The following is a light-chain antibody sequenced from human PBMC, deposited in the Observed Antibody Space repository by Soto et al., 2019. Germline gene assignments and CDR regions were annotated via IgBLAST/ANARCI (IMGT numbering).Light chain of an antibody. V-gene: IGKV3-11*01. Sequence: EIVLTQSPATLSLSPGERATLSCRASQSVSSYLAWYQQKPGQAPRLLIYDASNRATGIPARFSGSGSGTDFTLSISRLEHEAFAVYYCQNRSNWTFGQGTKVEIK. J-gene: IGKJ1*01. CDR3: QNRSNWT. CDR2: DAS. CDR1: QSVSSY.